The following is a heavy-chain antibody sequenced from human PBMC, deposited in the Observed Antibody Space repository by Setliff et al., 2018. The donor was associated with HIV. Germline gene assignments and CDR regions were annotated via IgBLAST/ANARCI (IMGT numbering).Heavy chain of an antibody. Sequence: SETLSLTCDVYGGSFSGYYWTWIRQPPGKGLEWIGEINHSGSTNYSPSLKSRVTISVDASRNQFSLRLSSVTAADTAVYYCAAWGPRYSYAPYFFDSWGQGTLVTVSS. V-gene: IGHV4-34*01. CDR3: AAWGPRYSYAPYFFDS. J-gene: IGHJ4*02. D-gene: IGHD5-18*01. CDR2: INHSGST. CDR1: GGSFSGYY.